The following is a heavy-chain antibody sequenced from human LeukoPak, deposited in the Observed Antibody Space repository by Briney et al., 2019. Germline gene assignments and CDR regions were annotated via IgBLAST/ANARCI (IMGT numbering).Heavy chain of an antibody. V-gene: IGHV1-69*04. Sequence: ASVKVSCKASGGTFSSYTISWVRQATGQGLEWMGRIIPILGIANYDQKFQGRVTITADKSTSTAYMELSSLRSEDTAVYYCARDIAYYDSSGGPNWFDPWGQGTQVTVSS. D-gene: IGHD3-22*01. CDR2: IIPILGIA. J-gene: IGHJ5*02. CDR1: GGTFSSYT. CDR3: ARDIAYYDSSGGPNWFDP.